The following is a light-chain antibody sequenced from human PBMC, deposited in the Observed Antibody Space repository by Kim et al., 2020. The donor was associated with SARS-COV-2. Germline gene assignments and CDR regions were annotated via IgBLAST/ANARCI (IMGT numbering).Light chain of an antibody. V-gene: IGKV1-5*03. CDR3: QQYNSYPT. CDR1: QSISSW. CDR2: KAS. Sequence: SASVGDRVTITCRDSQSISSWLAWYQQKPGKAPKLLIYKASSLESGVPSRFSGSGSGTEFTLTISSLQPDDFATYYCQQYNSYPTFGQGTRLEIK. J-gene: IGKJ5*01.